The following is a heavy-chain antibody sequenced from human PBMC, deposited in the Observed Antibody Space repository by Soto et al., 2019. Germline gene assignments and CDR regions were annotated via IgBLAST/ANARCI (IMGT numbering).Heavy chain of an antibody. Sequence: PSETLSLTCAVYGGSFSGYYWSWIRQPPGKGLEWIGEINHSGSTNYNPSLKSRVTISVDTSKNQFSLKLSSVTAADTAVYFCAREDAGGDRDYYGLDVWGQGTTVTVSS. J-gene: IGHJ6*02. D-gene: IGHD2-21*02. V-gene: IGHV4-34*01. CDR1: GGSFSGYY. CDR3: AREDAGGDRDYYGLDV. CDR2: INHSGST.